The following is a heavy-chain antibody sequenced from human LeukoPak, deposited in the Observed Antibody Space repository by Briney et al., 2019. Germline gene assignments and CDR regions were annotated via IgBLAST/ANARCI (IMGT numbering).Heavy chain of an antibody. J-gene: IGHJ4*02. D-gene: IGHD3-22*01. V-gene: IGHV3-33*01. CDR1: GFTFSIYG. CDR3: ARAYYLDSSVTPDY. Sequence: GGSLRLSCAASGFTFSIYGMHWVRQAPGKGLEWVALIWYDGGNKYYADSVKGRFTISRDNSKNTVYLQMNSLRAEDTAVYYCARAYYLDSSVTPDYWGQGTLVTVS. CDR2: IWYDGGNK.